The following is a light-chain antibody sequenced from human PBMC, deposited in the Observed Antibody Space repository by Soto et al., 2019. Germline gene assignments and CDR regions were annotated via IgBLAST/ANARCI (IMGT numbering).Light chain of an antibody. CDR3: QQSYNSPLT. CDR1: QSISSY. Sequence: DIQMTQSPSSLSASVGDRVTITCRASQSISSYLNWYQQKPGKAPKLLIYAASSLQSGVPSRFSGSGSGTDFTLTISSLQPEDFAAYHCQQSYNSPLTFGGGTKVEIK. CDR2: AAS. V-gene: IGKV1-39*01. J-gene: IGKJ4*01.